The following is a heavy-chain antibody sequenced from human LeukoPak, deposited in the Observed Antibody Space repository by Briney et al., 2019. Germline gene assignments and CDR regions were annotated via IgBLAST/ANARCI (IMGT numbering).Heavy chain of an antibody. J-gene: IGHJ3*02. D-gene: IGHD3-22*01. CDR1: GGTSSRWGYC. Sequence: SETLSLNRTVSGGTSSRWGYCVSWIGQRPGKNLEWIGYIYYSGGTYYNPSLKSRVTISVDTSKNQFSLKLSSVTAADTAVYYCASGARYGSSGYYRSAAFDIWGQGTMVTVSS. CDR3: ASGARYGSSGYYRSAAFDI. V-gene: IGHV4-31*03. CDR2: IYYSGGT.